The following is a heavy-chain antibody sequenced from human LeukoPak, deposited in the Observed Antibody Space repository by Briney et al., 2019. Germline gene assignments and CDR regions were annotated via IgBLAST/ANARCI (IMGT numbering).Heavy chain of an antibody. CDR2: IFDIGST. Sequence: PSETLSLTYTVSGVSIRTDYWSWIRQTPGKGLEWIAYIFDIGSTTYNPSLKSRVTMSMDTSKNQFSLTLSSVTAADAGMYYCARAGRTISGSFDTWGQGTLVTVSS. J-gene: IGHJ4*02. D-gene: IGHD4/OR15-4a*01. V-gene: IGHV4-59*01. CDR1: GVSIRTDY. CDR3: ARAGRTISGSFDT.